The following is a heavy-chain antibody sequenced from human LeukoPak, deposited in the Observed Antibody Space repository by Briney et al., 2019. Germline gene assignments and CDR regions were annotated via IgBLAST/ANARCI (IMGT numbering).Heavy chain of an antibody. V-gene: IGHV3-21*01. D-gene: IGHD3/OR15-3a*01. CDR1: AFTLSNYN. CDR3: ARVGQRGPLGVGKVWSGNYNFHYYMDV. Sequence: NPGGSLRLSCEASAFTLSNYNMNWVRQAPGKGLEWISSITSSSTYIFYADSVKGRFTISRDNAKNSLYLQMDSLRGEDTAVYYCARVGQRGPLGVGKVWSGNYNFHYYMDVWGKGTTVTVSS. J-gene: IGHJ6*03. CDR2: ITSSSTYI.